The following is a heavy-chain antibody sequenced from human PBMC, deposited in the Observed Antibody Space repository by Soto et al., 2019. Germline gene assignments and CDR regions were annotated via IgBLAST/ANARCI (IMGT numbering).Heavy chain of an antibody. CDR1: GFNFIDHD. J-gene: IGHJ4*02. CDR3: TRMPGGGWQRFFDY. V-gene: IGHV3-23*01. D-gene: IGHD5-12*01. Sequence: GSLRLSCEASGFNFIDHDMSWVRQAPGKGLEWVSSITVGGAQKDYGQSVKGRFTISRDNSNDTLFLQMDSLQVEDTAIYYCTRMPGGGWQRFFDYRGQGTVVTVSS. CDR2: ITVGGAQK.